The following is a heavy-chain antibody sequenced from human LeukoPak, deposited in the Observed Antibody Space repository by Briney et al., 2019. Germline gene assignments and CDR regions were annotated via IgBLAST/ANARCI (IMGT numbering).Heavy chain of an antibody. CDR3: AREGPRGNSQFDY. V-gene: IGHV3-33*08. CDR1: GFTFSSYA. CDR2: IWYDGSNK. J-gene: IGHJ4*02. Sequence: GRSLRLSCAASGFTFSSYAMHWVRQAPGKGLEWVALIWYDGSNKYYTDSVKGRLTISRDNSKNTLYLQMNSLRAEDTAIYYCAREGPRGNSQFDYWGQGTLVTVSS. D-gene: IGHD2/OR15-2a*01.